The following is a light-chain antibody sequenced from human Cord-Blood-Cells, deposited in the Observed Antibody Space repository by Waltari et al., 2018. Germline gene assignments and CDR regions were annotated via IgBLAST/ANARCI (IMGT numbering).Light chain of an antibody. J-gene: IGLJ1*01. Sequence: QSALTQPASVSGSPGQSIPISCTGTRSDVGGYTYVSWYQQHPGKAPKLMIYEVSNRPSGVSNRFSGSKSGNTASLTISGLQAEDEADYYCSSYTSSSTLDVFGTGTKVTVL. CDR1: RSDVGGYTY. V-gene: IGLV2-14*01. CDR3: SSYTSSSTLDV. CDR2: EVS.